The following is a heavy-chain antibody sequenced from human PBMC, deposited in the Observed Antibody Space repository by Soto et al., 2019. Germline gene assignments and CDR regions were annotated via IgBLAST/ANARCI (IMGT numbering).Heavy chain of an antibody. CDR1: GGSISGNY. Sequence: QVQLQESGPGLVKPSETLSLTCTVSGGSISGNYWSWIRQPPGKGLEWIGYIYYSGSTNYNPSLKRRVTMSVDTAKNQFSLNLSSVTAADAAVYYCARGSVTKNDYWGQGTLVTVSS. D-gene: IGHD4-17*01. CDR2: IYYSGST. CDR3: ARGSVTKNDY. V-gene: IGHV4-59*01. J-gene: IGHJ4*02.